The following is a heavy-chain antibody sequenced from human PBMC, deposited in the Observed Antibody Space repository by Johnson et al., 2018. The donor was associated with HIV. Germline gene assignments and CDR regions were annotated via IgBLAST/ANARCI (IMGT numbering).Heavy chain of an antibody. CDR3: AKDQGGTVAGAYAFDI. D-gene: IGHD4-23*01. CDR1: GLTFSSYW. CDR2: IKQDGSEK. V-gene: IGHV3-7*01. J-gene: IGHJ3*02. Sequence: EQLVESGGGLVQPGGSLRLSCAASGLTFSSYWMSWVRQAPGRGLEWVANIKQDGSEKYYVDSLRGRFTISRDNAKNSLYLQMNSLRAEDTAVYYCAKDQGGTVAGAYAFDIWGQGTMVTVSS.